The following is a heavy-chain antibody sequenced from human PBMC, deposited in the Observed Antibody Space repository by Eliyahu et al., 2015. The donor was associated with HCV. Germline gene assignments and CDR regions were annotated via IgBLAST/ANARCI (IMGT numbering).Heavy chain of an antibody. CDR3: AREGSSGEFDY. CDR1: GYTFIDSY. CDR2: IIPRNGXT. V-gene: IGHV1-2*05. Sequence: QXXLVXSGXEVKXPGASVKVSCKTSGYTFIDSYIHWVRQAXGQGLEWMGRIIPRNGXTNYAQRSXGRVTMTRDKSINTAYMELSGLKSDDTGVYYCAREGSSGEFDYWGQGTLVIVSS. D-gene: IGHD6-19*01. J-gene: IGHJ4*02.